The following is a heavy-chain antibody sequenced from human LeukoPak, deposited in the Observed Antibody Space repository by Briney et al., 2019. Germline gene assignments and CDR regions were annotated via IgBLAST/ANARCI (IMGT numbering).Heavy chain of an antibody. V-gene: IGHV3-7*03. D-gene: IGHD3-22*01. J-gene: IGHJ4*02. CDR3: AIQIERVVVISLPDY. Sequence: EGSLRLSCAASGFTFSSYWMSWVRQAPGKGLEWVANIKQDGSEKYYVDSVKGRFTISRDNAKNSLYLQMNSLRAEDTALYYCAIQIERVVVISLPDYWGQGTLVTVSS. CDR1: GFTFSSYW. CDR2: IKQDGSEK.